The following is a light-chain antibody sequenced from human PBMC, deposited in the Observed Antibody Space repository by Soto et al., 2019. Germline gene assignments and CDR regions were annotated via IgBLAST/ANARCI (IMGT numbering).Light chain of an antibody. CDR1: SNDVGGYNY. CDR2: DVS. CDR3: CSYAGSYTFYV. Sequence: QSVLTQPRSVSGSPGQSVTISCTGTSNDVGGYNYVSWYQQHPGKALKLMIYDVSKRPSGVPDRFSGSKSGNTASLTISGLQAEDEADYYCCSYAGSYTFYVFGTGTKVTVL. J-gene: IGLJ1*01. V-gene: IGLV2-11*01.